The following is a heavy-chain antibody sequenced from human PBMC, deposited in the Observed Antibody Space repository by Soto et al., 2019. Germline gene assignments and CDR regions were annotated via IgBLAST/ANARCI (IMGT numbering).Heavy chain of an antibody. CDR3: SAGKLYASLEFDY. CDR2: IRSKAYGGTT. CDR1: GFTFGDYA. J-gene: IGHJ4*02. Sequence: PGGSLRLSCTAYGFTFGDYAMSWVRQAPGKGLEWVGFIRSKAYGGTTEYAASVKGRFTISRDDSKSIAYLQMNSLKTEDTAVYYCSAGKLYASLEFDYWGKGTRVTVSS. V-gene: IGHV3-49*04. D-gene: IGHD2-8*01.